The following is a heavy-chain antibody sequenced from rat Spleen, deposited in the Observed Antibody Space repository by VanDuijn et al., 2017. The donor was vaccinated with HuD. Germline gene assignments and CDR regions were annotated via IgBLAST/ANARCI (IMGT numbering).Heavy chain of an antibody. V-gene: IGHV2S12*01. Sequence: QVQLKESGPGLVQPSQTLSLTCTVSGFSLTSNGVSWVRQPPGKGLEWIAAISSGGSTYYNSALKSRLSISRDTSKSQVFLKMNSLQTEDTAMYFCATQHYYDGYYRDSWGQGVMVTVSS. D-gene: IGHD1-12*03. CDR1: GFSLTSNG. J-gene: IGHJ2*01. CDR2: ISSGGST. CDR3: ATQHYYDGYYRDS.